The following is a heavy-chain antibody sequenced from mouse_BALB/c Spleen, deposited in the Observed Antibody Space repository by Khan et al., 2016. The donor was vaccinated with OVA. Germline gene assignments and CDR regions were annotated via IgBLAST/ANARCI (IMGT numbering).Heavy chain of an antibody. V-gene: IGHV1S135*01. CDR2: IDPFSGGS. Sequence: IQLVQSGPELMKPGASVKISCKASGYSFTSYYIHWVMQRHGESLEWIGYIDPFSGGSTYNQKFKVKATLTVDKSYSTAYIHLSNLTSEDSAVYYCTRYGYVDSFTYWGQGTLVTVSA. CDR3: TRYGYVDSFTY. CDR1: GYSFTSYY. J-gene: IGHJ3*01. D-gene: IGHD2-2*01.